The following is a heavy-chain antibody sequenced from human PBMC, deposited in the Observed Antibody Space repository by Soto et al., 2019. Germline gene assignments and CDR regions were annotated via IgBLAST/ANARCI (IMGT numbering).Heavy chain of an antibody. Sequence: QVQLVESGGALVKPGGSLRLSCAASGFNFSDFYISWIRQAPGKGLEWVSFISATGETIYYAESVKGRFTISRDNAQKSLVLPMHSLRDEDTAIYYCASQLQGSRRKYYFHFWGQGTLVTVSS. V-gene: IGHV3-11*01. CDR1: GFNFSDFY. J-gene: IGHJ4*02. CDR2: ISATGETI. D-gene: IGHD1-26*01. CDR3: ASQLQGSRRKYYFHF.